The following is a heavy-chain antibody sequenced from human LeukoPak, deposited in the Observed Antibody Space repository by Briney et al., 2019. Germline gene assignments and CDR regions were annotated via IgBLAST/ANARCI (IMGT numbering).Heavy chain of an antibody. D-gene: IGHD3-10*01. J-gene: IGHJ4*02. Sequence: GGSLRLSCAASGFTFSSYAMNWVRQAPGKGLEWVSAISDSSGSTYDADSVKGRFTISRDNAKNTLYLQMNSLRAEDTAVYYCAKVVRGAIDYWGKGALVTVSS. CDR3: AKVVRGAIDY. V-gene: IGHV3-23*01. CDR1: GFTFSSYA. CDR2: ISDSSGST.